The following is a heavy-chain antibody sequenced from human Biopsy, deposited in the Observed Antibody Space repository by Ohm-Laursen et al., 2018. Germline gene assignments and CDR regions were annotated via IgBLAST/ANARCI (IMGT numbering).Heavy chain of an antibody. Sequence: TLSLTCSLSGRDINNYYWSWIRQPAGKGLEWIGRIYPGGSTNYNPSLKSRVTMSVDTSKKQLSLRLRSVTAADTAMYYCASVVLGPTNDAFDLWGQGTMVVVSS. CDR3: ASVVLGPTNDAFDL. J-gene: IGHJ3*01. CDR2: IYPGGST. CDR1: GRDINNYY. D-gene: IGHD3-22*01. V-gene: IGHV4-4*07.